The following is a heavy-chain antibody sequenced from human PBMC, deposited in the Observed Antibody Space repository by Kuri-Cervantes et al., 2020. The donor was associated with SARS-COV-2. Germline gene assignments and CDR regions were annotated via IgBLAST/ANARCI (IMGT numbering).Heavy chain of an antibody. CDR3: AGSSSSSVYYYYYMDV. J-gene: IGHJ6*03. Sequence: ASVKVSCKASGYTFTSYDINWVRQATGQGLEWMGWMNPNSGNTGYAQKFQGRVTITRNTSISTAYMELSSLRSEDTAVYYCAGSSSSSVYYYYYMDVWGKGTTVTVSS. CDR2: MNPNSGNT. V-gene: IGHV1-8*03. CDR1: GYTFTSYD. D-gene: IGHD6-6*01.